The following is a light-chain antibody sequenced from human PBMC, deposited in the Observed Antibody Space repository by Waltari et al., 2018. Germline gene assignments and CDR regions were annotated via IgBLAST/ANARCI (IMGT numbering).Light chain of an antibody. Sequence: QSVLTQPPSVSAAPGQKVTVSCSGTTSNIGNYYVSWYQHLPGTAPKLLIFDNSQRPSVIPDRFSGSKSGTSATLGITGLQTGDEADYYCGTWDSSLDSYVFGSGSKVTVL. CDR1: TSNIGNYY. J-gene: IGLJ1*01. V-gene: IGLV1-51*01. CDR3: GTWDSSLDSYV. CDR2: DNS.